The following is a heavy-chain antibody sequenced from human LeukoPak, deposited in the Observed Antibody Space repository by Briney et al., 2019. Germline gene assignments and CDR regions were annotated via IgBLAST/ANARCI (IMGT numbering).Heavy chain of an antibody. J-gene: IGHJ4*02. V-gene: IGHV4-39*07. CDR1: GGSIRSTTYC. Sequence: PSETLSLTCSVSGGSIRSTTYCWGWIRQPPGKGLEWIGSIYYSGNTYYSPSLMSRVTISVDTSKNQFSLNLSSVTAADTAVYFCARAPHFFDTSGSRYYFDYWGQGALVTVSS. CDR2: IYYSGNT. CDR3: ARAPHFFDTSGSRYYFDY. D-gene: IGHD3-22*01.